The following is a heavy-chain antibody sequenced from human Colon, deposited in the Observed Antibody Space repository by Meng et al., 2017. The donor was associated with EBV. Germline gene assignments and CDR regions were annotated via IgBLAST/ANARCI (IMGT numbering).Heavy chain of an antibody. CDR3: ARANEVRAFDY. V-gene: IGHV3-74*01. D-gene: IGHD2-8*01. J-gene: IGHJ4*02. CDR1: GFTFSTYW. CDR2: VKPDGTST. Sequence: EAQWVGSGGGSVQPGGSLRLSCAASGFTFSTYWMHWVRQVPGKGLIWVSRVKPDGTSTYYADSVRGRFTISRDNAKNTVYLQMNTLRADDTAVYYCARANEVRAFDYWGQGTLVTV.